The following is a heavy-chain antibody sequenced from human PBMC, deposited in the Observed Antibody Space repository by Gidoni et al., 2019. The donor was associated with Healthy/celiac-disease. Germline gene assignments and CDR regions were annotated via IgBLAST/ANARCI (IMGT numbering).Heavy chain of an antibody. CDR3: AIDLLAGSWYGPTEANPAYFDY. V-gene: IGHV1-18*01. CDR1: VYTFTSYS. Sequence: QDQLGQSGAEVKKPGASVKVSCKATVYTFTSYSMSWVRQAPGQGLEWMGGISAYNGNTTYAQKFQGRVTMPTDTSTSTAYMELSSLRSSDTALYSCAIDLLAGSWYGPTEANPAYFDYWGQGTLVTVSS. D-gene: IGHD6-13*01. CDR2: ISAYNGNT. J-gene: IGHJ4*02.